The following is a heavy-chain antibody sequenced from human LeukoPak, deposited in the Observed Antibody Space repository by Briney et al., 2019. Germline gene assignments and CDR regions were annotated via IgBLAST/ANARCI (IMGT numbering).Heavy chain of an antibody. CDR2: IYHSGST. J-gene: IGHJ5*02. D-gene: IGHD4-17*01. Sequence: ASETLSLTCIVSGYSISSGYYWGWIRQPPGKGLEWIGSIYHSGSTNYNPSLKSRVTISVDTSKNQFSLKLSSVTAADTAVYYCAREPNYGDYSWFDPWGQGTLVTVSS. V-gene: IGHV4-38-2*02. CDR1: GYSISSGYY. CDR3: AREPNYGDYSWFDP.